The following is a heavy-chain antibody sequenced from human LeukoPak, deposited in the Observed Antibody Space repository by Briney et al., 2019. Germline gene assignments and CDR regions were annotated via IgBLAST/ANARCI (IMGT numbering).Heavy chain of an antibody. CDR2: ISSRSTYI. D-gene: IGHD6-19*01. Sequence: RSGGSLRLSCAASGLNFSSYSMNWVRQAPGKGLEWVSSISSRSTYIYYADSVKGRFTISRDNAKNSLYLQMNSLRAEDTAVYFCASFYSSGWYSFWGQGALVTVSS. CDR1: GLNFSSYS. J-gene: IGHJ4*02. CDR3: ASFYSSGWYSF. V-gene: IGHV3-21*01.